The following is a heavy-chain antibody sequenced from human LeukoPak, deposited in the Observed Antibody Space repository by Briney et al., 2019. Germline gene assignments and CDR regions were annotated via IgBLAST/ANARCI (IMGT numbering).Heavy chain of an antibody. Sequence: GASVKVSCKASGGTFSSYAISWVRQAPGQGLEWMGGIIPIFGTANYAQKFQGRVTITADESTSTAYMELSSLRPEDTAVYYCARETGTVPFHNVLTGRQDFYYYYIDVWGKGTTVTVSS. CDR3: ARETGTVPFHNVLTGRQDFYYYYIDV. CDR1: GGTFSSYA. J-gene: IGHJ6*03. V-gene: IGHV1-69*13. D-gene: IGHD3-9*01. CDR2: IIPIFGTA.